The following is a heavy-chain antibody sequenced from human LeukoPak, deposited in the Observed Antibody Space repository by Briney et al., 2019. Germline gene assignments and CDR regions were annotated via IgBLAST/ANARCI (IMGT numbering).Heavy chain of an antibody. CDR1: GFTFSNAW. Sequence: PGGSLRLSCAASGFTFSNAWMSWVRQAPGKGLEWVGRIKSKTDGGTTDYAAPVKGRFTISRDDSKNTLYLQMNSLKTEDTAVYYRTTDRSEGHNYDFWSGYYTGGDSFDYWGQGTLVTVSS. CDR3: TTDRSEGHNYDFWSGYYTGGDSFDY. V-gene: IGHV3-15*01. CDR2: IKSKTDGGTT. J-gene: IGHJ4*02. D-gene: IGHD3-3*01.